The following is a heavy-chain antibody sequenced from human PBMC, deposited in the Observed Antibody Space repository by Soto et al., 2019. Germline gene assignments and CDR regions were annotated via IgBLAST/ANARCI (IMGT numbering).Heavy chain of an antibody. D-gene: IGHD5-12*01. CDR1: GFTFDDYT. CDR2: ISWDGGST. J-gene: IGHJ1*01. CDR3: AKDKDRRDGYNPAEYFQH. V-gene: IGHV3-43*01. Sequence: DVQLVESGGVVVQPGGSLRLSCAASGFTFDDYTMHWVRQAPGKGLEWVSLISWDGGSTYYADSVKGRFTISRDNSKNSLYLQMNSLRTEDTALYYCAKDKDRRDGYNPAEYFQHWGQGTLVTVSS.